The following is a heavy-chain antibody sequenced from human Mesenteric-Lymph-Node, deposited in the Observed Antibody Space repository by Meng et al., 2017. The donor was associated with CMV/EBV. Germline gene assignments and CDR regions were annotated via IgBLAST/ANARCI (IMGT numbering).Heavy chain of an antibody. D-gene: IGHD2-2*01. J-gene: IGHJ4*02. CDR3: ARGRSRYCSSTSCYLLY. V-gene: IGHV1-18*01. CDR2: ISAYNGNT. Sequence: ASVKVSCKASGYTFTSYGISWVRQAPGQGLEWMGWISAYNGNTNYAQKLQGRVTMTTDTYTSTAYMELRSLRSDDTAVYYCARGRSRYCSSTSCYLLYWGQGTLVTVSS. CDR1: GYTFTSYG.